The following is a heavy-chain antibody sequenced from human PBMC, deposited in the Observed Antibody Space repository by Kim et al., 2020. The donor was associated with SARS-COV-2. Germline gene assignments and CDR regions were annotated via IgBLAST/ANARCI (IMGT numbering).Heavy chain of an antibody. Sequence: GGSLRLSCAASGFTFSSYEMNWVRQAPGKGLEWVSYISSSGSTIYYADSVKGRFTISRDNAKNSLYLQMNSLRAEDTAVYYCARVGVVVTATLGAFDIWGQGTMVTVSS. CDR2: ISSSGSTI. CDR1: GFTFSSYE. J-gene: IGHJ3*02. D-gene: IGHD2-21*02. CDR3: ARVGVVVTATLGAFDI. V-gene: IGHV3-48*03.